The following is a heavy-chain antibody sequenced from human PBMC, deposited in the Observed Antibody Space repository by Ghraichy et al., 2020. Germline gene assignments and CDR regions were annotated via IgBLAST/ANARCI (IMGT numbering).Heavy chain of an antibody. CDR3: ARSMIAATLAY. CDR1: GYTFTNYA. Sequence: ASAKVSCKASGYTFTNYAMHWVRQAPGQRLEWMGWINAGDGNTKYSQKFQGRVTITRDTSASTAYMELSSLRSEDTAVYYCARSMIAATLAYWGQGTLVTVSS. CDR2: INAGDGNT. V-gene: IGHV1-3*01. D-gene: IGHD2-15*01. J-gene: IGHJ4*02.